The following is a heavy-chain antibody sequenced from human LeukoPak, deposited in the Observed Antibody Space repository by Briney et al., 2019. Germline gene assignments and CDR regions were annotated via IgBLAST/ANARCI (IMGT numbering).Heavy chain of an antibody. CDR2: IYYSGST. CDR1: GGSISSSSYY. CDR3: ARGETYYYGSGSYYNDPPDY. Sequence: PLETLSLTCTVSGGSISSSSYYWGRIRQPPGKGLEWIGSIYYSGSTYYNPSLKSRVTISVDTSKNQFSLKLSSVTAADTAVYYCARGETYYYGSGSYYNDPPDYWGQGTLVTVSS. D-gene: IGHD3-10*01. V-gene: IGHV4-39*07. J-gene: IGHJ4*02.